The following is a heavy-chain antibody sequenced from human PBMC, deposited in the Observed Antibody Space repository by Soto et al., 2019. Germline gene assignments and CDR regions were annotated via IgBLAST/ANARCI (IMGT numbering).Heavy chain of an antibody. CDR1: GGSISSSIHY. V-gene: IGHV4-39*07. J-gene: IGHJ5*02. Sequence: SATLSLTCTVSGGSISSSIHYWGWIRQPPGKGLEWIGYIYYNGSTYYDPSLKCRVTISLDLSKNQFSLNLNSVTAADTAVYYCARVAGSGWYDAWGQGTLVTVSS. CDR2: IYYNGST. D-gene: IGHD6-19*01. CDR3: ARVAGSGWYDA.